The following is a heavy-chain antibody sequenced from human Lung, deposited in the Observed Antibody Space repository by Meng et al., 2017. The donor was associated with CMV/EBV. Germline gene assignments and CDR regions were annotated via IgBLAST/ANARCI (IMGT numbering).Heavy chain of an antibody. CDR3: ARGGYSDYDVRGSDYYYGMDV. CDR2: ISAYNGRT. J-gene: IGHJ6*02. V-gene: IGHV1-18*01. CDR1: GYTFISYG. Sequence: SVKVSCXASGYTFISYGISWVRQAPGQGLEWMGWISAYNGRTNYAQKFQGRVTMTTDTSTNTAYTELRSLRSDDTAVYFCARGGYSDYDVRGSDYYYGMDVWGQGTTVTVSS. D-gene: IGHD5-12*01.